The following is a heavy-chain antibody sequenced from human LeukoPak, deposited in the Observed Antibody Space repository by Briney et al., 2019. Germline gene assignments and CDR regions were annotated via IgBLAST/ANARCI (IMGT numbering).Heavy chain of an antibody. D-gene: IGHD3-10*01. V-gene: IGHV1-69*05. J-gene: IGHJ5*02. CDR2: IIPIFGTA. CDR1: GGTFSSHA. CDR3: AAAMAYGIIYWFDP. Sequence: ASVKVSCKASGGTFSSHAISWVRQAPGQGLEWMGGIIPIFGTANYAQKFQGRVTITTDESTSTAYMELSSLRSEDTAVYYCAAAMAYGIIYWFDPWGQGTLVTVSS.